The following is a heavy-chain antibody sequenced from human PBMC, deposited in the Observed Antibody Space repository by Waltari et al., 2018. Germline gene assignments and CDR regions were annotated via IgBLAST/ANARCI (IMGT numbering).Heavy chain of an antibody. J-gene: IGHJ3*02. Sequence: QVQLVESGGGVVQPGRSLRLSCAASGFTFRSYAMHWVRQAPGKGLGWFAVISYDGSNKYYADTVNDRFTISRDNSKNTLYLQMNSLRAEDTAVYYCARNDLQDAFDIWGQGTMVTVSS. CDR2: ISYDGSNK. D-gene: IGHD1-1*01. CDR1: GFTFRSYA. CDR3: ARNDLQDAFDI. V-gene: IGHV3-30-3*01.